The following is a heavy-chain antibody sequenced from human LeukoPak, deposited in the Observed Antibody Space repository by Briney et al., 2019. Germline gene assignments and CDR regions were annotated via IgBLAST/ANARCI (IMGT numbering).Heavy chain of an antibody. D-gene: IGHD2-2*01. V-gene: IGHV1-8*01. Sequence: GASVKVSCKASGYTFTSYDINWVRQPTGQGLEWMGWMNPNSGNTGYAQKFQGRVTMTRNTSISTAYMELSSLRSEDTAVYYCATGIVVVPAAPYYYMDVWGKGTTVTVSS. CDR1: GYTFTSYD. CDR3: ATGIVVVPAAPYYYMDV. CDR2: MNPNSGNT. J-gene: IGHJ6*03.